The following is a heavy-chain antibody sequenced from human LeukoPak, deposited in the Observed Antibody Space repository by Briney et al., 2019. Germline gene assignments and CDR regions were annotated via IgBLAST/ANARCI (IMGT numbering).Heavy chain of an antibody. Sequence: SETLSLTCTVSSASIRSNSWSWIRRPAGKGLEWIGRIYFSENTNYNPSLESRVTMSIDTSRNQFSLKLNSVTAADTAVYYCARGGGSGYCSSTTCSIFDYWGQGMLVTVSS. CDR2: IYFSENT. J-gene: IGHJ4*02. D-gene: IGHD2-2*01. CDR1: SASIRSNS. CDR3: ARGGGSGYCSSTTCSIFDY. V-gene: IGHV4-4*07.